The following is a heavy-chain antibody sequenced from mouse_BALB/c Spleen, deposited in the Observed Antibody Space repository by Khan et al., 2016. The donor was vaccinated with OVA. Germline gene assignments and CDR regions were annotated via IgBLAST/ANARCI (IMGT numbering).Heavy chain of an antibody. Sequence: EVQLQESGPGLVQPSQSLSLTCTVTGYSITSDYAWNWIRQFPGNKLEWMGYLSYSGSTAYNPSLNSLISITRDTSKNQVFLQLNSVTTDAKASYYSAPRILYSNGSNFDGYYFHYWRQGTTLTVSS. J-gene: IGHJ2*01. V-gene: IGHV3-2*02. CDR2: LSYSGST. CDR1: GYSITSDYA. CDR3: APRILYSNGSNFDGYYFHY. D-gene: IGHD2-5*01.